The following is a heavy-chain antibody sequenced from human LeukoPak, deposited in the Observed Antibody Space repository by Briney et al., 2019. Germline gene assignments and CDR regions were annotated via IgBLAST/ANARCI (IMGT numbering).Heavy chain of an antibody. Sequence: SETLSLTCTVSGGSISIDRSTHFWGWIRQPPGKGLEWIGSVFHSGTTYCSPSLKSRVTMSVDTSKNQFSLKLSSVTAADTAVYYCARHAITATGKVFDDWGQGTLVTVSS. D-gene: IGHD6-13*01. CDR3: ARHAITATGKVFDD. V-gene: IGHV4-39*01. CDR1: GGSISIDRSTHF. J-gene: IGHJ4*02. CDR2: VFHSGTT.